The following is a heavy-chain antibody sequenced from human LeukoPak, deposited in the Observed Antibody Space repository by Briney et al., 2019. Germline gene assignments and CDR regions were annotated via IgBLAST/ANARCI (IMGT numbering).Heavy chain of an antibody. D-gene: IGHD5-18*01. Sequence: SETLSLTCTVSGGSISSGDYYWSWIRQPPGKGLEWIGYIYYSGSTNYNPSLKSRVTISVDTSKNQFSLKLSSVTAADTAVYYCARYTAKYLDVWGKGTTVTVSS. J-gene: IGHJ6*03. V-gene: IGHV4-61*08. CDR3: ARYTAKYLDV. CDR2: IYYSGST. CDR1: GGSISSGDYY.